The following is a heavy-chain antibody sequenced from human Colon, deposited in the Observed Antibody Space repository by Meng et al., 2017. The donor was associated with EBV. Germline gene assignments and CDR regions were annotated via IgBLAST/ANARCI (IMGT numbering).Heavy chain of an antibody. D-gene: IGHD3-10*01. CDR2: IYHSGST. CDR3: ARRRGGSGRDC. V-gene: IGHV4-39*01. CDR1: GGSISSNGYY. Sequence: QPQPQASGPGPVKPSETLSLTCTVSGGSISSNGYYWDWVRQPPGKGLEWIGAIYHSGSTSYNPSLQSRVTMFVDTSKNQFSLMLTSVTATDTAVYYCARRRGGSGRDCWGQGTLVTVSS. J-gene: IGHJ4*02.